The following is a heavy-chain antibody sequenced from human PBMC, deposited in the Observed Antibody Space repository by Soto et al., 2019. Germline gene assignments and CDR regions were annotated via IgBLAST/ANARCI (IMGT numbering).Heavy chain of an antibody. D-gene: IGHD4-4*01. V-gene: IGHV4-31*03. CDR2: IYYSGST. J-gene: IGHJ6*02. Sequence: SETLSLTCTVSGGSISSGGYYWSWIRQHPGKGLEWIGYIYYSGSTYYNPSLKSRVTISVDTSKNQFSLKLSSVTAADTAVYYCARDAPLKDPQPGNSAGVWDYYGMDVWGQGTTVTVSS. CDR1: GGSISSGGYY. CDR3: ARDAPLKDPQPGNSAGVWDYYGMDV.